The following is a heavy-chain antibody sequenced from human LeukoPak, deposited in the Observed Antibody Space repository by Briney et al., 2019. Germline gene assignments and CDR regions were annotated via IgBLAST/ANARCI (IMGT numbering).Heavy chain of an antibody. CDR2: IKQDGSEK. CDR1: GFTFSSYW. J-gene: IGHJ4*02. CDR3: ARVGDYVWGSYRTYYYFDY. Sequence: GGSLRLSCAASGFTFSSYWMSWVRQAPGKGLGLVANIKQDGSEKYYVDSVKGRFTISRDNAKNSLYLQMNSLRAEDTAVYYCARVGDYVWGSYRTYYYFDYWGQGTLVTVSS. D-gene: IGHD3-16*02. V-gene: IGHV3-7*01.